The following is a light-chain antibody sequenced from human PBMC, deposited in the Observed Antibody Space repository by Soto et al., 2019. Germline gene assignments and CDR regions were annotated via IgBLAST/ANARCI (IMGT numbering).Light chain of an antibody. V-gene: IGKV1-12*01. J-gene: IGKJ3*01. CDR2: AAS. CDR1: QGVGSW. Sequence: DIQMTQSPSSVSASVGDRVTITCRARQGVGSWFAWYQQKPGKAPKLLISAASSLQNGVPSRFNGSGSGTDLPITLSILQPEDFATYDCQQANSLPFTCGPGTKVDIK. CDR3: QQANSLPFT.